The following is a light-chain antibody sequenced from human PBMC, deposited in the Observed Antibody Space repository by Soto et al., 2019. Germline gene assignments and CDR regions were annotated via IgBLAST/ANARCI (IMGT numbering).Light chain of an antibody. Sequence: IQMTQSPSSLSASVGDRVTITCQATQDIRKYLNWYQQIPGKAPKLLIYDASSLETGVPSRFSGSGSGTDFTLTISSLQPEDFATYYCQQYDNLPLIFGQGTRLEI. V-gene: IGKV1-33*01. CDR3: QQYDNLPLI. J-gene: IGKJ5*01. CDR1: QDIRKY. CDR2: DAS.